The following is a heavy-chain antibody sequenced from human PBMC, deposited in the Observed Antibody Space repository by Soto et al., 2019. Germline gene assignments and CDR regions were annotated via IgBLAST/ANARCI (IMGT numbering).Heavy chain of an antibody. CDR2: IYWDDDK. D-gene: IGHD4-17*01. V-gene: IGHV2-5*02. CDR1: GFSLSTSGVG. J-gene: IGHJ1*01. CDR3: AHSLYCDYLDAFSQH. Sequence: QITLKESGPTLVKPTQTLTLTCTFSGFSLSTSGVGVGWIRQPQGKALEWLALIYWDDDKRYSPPLKSRLTITNVTSKRQVVLTVTHMDPVDTASYYGAHSLYCDYLDAFSQHRGQGTLVTVSS.